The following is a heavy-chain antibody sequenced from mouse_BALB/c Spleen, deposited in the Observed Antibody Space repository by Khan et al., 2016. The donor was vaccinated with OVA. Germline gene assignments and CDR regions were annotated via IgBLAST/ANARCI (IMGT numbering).Heavy chain of an antibody. CDR2: ISTCTSTI. CDR1: GYTFTNYG. D-gene: IGHD2-1*01. J-gene: IGHJ1*01. CDR3: AGSGGNFYWYLDD. Sequence: EVKLVESGGGLVQPGGSRKLSCTASGYTFTNYGMHWVSQSPKKGLEWVAYISTCTSTIYYADTVKGRFTISRDSSKSTPFLQITSLKSEDTAMYYCAGSGGNFYWYLDDWGAGTSVTVSS. V-gene: IGHV5-17*02.